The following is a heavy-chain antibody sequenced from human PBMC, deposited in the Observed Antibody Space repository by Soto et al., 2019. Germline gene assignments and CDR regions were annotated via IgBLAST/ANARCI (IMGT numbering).Heavy chain of an antibody. CDR3: ASYYDILTGRSSFDP. Sequence: LSLTCTVSGGSISSGDYYWSWIRQPPGKGLEWIGYIYYSGSTYYNPSLKSRVTISVDTSKNQFSLKLSSVTAADTAVYYCASYYDILTGRSSFDPWGQGTLVTV. CDR1: GGSISSGDYY. D-gene: IGHD3-9*01. J-gene: IGHJ5*02. V-gene: IGHV4-30-4*01. CDR2: IYYSGST.